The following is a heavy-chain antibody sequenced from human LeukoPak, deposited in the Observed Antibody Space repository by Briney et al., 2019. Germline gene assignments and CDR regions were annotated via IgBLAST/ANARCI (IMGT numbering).Heavy chain of an antibody. CDR3: ARHLGGKTYWYFDL. CDR1: GGSISSYY. J-gene: IGHJ2*01. CDR2: IYYSGST. D-gene: IGHD4-23*01. V-gene: IGHV4-59*08. Sequence: SETLSLTCTVSGGSISSYYWSWIRQPPGKGLEWIGYIYYSGSTNYSPSLKSRVTISVDTSKNQFSLKLSSVTAADTAVYYCARHLGGKTYWYFDLWGRGTLVTVSS.